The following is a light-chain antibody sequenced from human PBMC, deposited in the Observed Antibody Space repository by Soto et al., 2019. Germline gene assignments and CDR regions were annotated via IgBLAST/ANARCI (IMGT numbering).Light chain of an antibody. J-gene: IGLJ2*01. CDR2: SNV. V-gene: IGLV1-44*01. CDR1: SSNIGSNT. CDR3: ATWDGSLNGVV. Sequence: QSVLTQPPSASGTPGQRVTISCSGSSSNIGSNTVNWYQHLPGTAPKLLIYSNVQRPSGVPDRFSGSKSGASASLAISGLQSEDEAEYYCATWDGSLNGVVFGGGTKLTVL.